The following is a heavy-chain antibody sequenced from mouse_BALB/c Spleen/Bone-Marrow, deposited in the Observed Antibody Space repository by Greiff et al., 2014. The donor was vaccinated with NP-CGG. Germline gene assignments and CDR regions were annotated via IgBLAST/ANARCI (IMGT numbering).Heavy chain of an antibody. D-gene: IGHD1-1*01. J-gene: IGHJ2*01. V-gene: IGHV5-17*02. CDR1: GFTFSSFG. CDR3: ARLGSSSGYFDY. CDR2: ISSGSSTI. Sequence: DVHLVESGGGLVQPGGSRKLSCAASGFTFSSFGMHWVRQAPEKGLEWVAYISSGSSTIYYADTVMGRFTIFRDNPKNTLLLQMTSLRSEGTAMYYCARLGSSSGYFDYWGQGTTLTVSS.